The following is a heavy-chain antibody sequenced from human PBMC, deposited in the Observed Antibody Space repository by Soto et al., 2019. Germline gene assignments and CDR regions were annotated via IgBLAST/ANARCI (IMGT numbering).Heavy chain of an antibody. J-gene: IGHJ6*03. D-gene: IGHD3-3*01. CDR1: GYTFTSYG. CDR3: ARVADFWSGYTPTKLYYYYYMDV. Sequence: ASVKVSCKASGYTFTSYGISWVRQAPGQGLEWMGWISAYNGNTNYAQKLQGRVTMTTDKSRSTAYMELRSLRSDDTAVYYCARVADFWSGYTPTKLYYYYYMDVWGKGTTVTVSS. V-gene: IGHV1-18*01. CDR2: ISAYNGNT.